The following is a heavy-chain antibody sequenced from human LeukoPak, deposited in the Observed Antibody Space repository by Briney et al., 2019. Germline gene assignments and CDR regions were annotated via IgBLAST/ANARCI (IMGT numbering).Heavy chain of an antibody. CDR3: AKDRMITFGGVIPEFDY. V-gene: IGHV3-23*01. Sequence: GGSLRLSCAASGFTFDDYGMSWVRHAPGKGLEWVSAISGSGGSTYYADSVKGRFTISRDNSKNTLYLQMNSLRAEDTAVYYCAKDRMITFGGVIPEFDYWGQGTLVTVSS. D-gene: IGHD3-16*02. CDR2: ISGSGGST. CDR1: GFTFDDYG. J-gene: IGHJ4*02.